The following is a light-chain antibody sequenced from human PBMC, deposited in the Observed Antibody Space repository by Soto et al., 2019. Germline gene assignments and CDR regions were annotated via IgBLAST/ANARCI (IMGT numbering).Light chain of an antibody. J-gene: IGKJ3*01. CDR1: QSVSSSY. CDR2: GAS. CDR3: LQYGSSLFT. Sequence: EIVLTQSPGTLSLSPGERATLSCRASQSVSSSYLAWYQQKPGQAPRLLIYGASSRATGIPDRFSGSGSGTDFTLTISRLEPDDFAVYYCLQYGSSLFTFGPGTKVDIK. V-gene: IGKV3-20*01.